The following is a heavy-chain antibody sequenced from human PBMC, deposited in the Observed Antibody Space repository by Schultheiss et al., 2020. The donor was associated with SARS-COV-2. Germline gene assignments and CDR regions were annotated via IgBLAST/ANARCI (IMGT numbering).Heavy chain of an antibody. CDR2: ISGSGGST. CDR1: GFTFSSYA. J-gene: IGHJ4*02. CDR3: AKDGSYYGSGSSWD. D-gene: IGHD3-10*01. V-gene: IGHV3-23*01. Sequence: GGSLRLSCAASGFTFSSYAMSWVRQAPGKGLEWVSAISGSGGSTYYADSVKGRFTISRDNSKNTLYLQMNSLRAEDTAVYYCAKDGSYYGSGSSWDWGQGTLVTVS.